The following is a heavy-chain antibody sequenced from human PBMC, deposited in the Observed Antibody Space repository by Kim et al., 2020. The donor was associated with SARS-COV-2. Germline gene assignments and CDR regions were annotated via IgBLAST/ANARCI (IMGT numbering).Heavy chain of an antibody. CDR3: AKDDVWSGCFDY. CDR2: ISYDGSNK. V-gene: IGHV3-30*18. J-gene: IGHJ4*02. CDR1: GFTFSSDC. D-gene: IGHD3-3*01. Sequence: GGSLRLSCAASGFTFSSDCMHWVRQAPGKGLEWVAGISYDGSNKYYADSVKGRFTISRDNSKNTLYLQMNSLRAEDTAVYYCAKDDVWSGCFDYWGQGTLVTVSS.